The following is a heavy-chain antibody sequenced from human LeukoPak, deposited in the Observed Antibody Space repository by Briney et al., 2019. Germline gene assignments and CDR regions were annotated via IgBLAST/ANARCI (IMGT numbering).Heavy chain of an antibody. J-gene: IGHJ4*02. CDR3: ARDAPYLVGATYFDY. V-gene: IGHV3-48*03. D-gene: IGHD1-26*01. Sequence: GGSLRLSCVASGFNFKTYEMTWVRQAPGKGLEWVSYIGGTGETIYYADSVKGRFTVSRDNAKNSVYLQMNSLRAEDTAFYYCARDAPYLVGATYFDYWGQGTLVTVSS. CDR2: IGGTGETI. CDR1: GFNFKTYE.